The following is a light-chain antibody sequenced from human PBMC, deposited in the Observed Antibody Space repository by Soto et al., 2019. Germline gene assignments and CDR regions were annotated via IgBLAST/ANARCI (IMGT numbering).Light chain of an antibody. CDR3: QQYNIWPPMYT. Sequence: EIVMTQSPATLSVSPGERATLSCRASQSVSSNLAWYQQKPGQAPRLLIYGASTRATGIPARFSGSGSGTEFTLTIRSLQSEDFAVYYCQQYNIWPPMYTFGQGTKLEI. CDR1: QSVSSN. J-gene: IGKJ2*01. V-gene: IGKV3-15*01. CDR2: GAS.